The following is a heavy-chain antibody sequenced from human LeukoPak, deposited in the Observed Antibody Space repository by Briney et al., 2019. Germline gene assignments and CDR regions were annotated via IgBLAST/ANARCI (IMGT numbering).Heavy chain of an antibody. CDR2: MNPNSGNT. D-gene: IGHD3-16*01. CDR3: ATIGGLADY. Sequence: ASVKVSCKASGYTFTSYDINWVRQATGQGLEWMGWMNPNSGNTGYAQKFQGRVTMTEDTSTDTAYMELSSLRSEDTAVYYCATIGGLADYWGQGTLVTVSS. J-gene: IGHJ4*02. CDR1: GYTFTSYD. V-gene: IGHV1-8*01.